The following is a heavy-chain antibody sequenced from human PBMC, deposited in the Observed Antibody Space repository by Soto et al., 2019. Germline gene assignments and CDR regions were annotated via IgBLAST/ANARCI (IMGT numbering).Heavy chain of an antibody. CDR2: IKSKTDGGTT. D-gene: IGHD2-15*01. V-gene: IGHV3-15*01. CDR1: GFTFSNAW. Sequence: KSGGSLRLSCAASGFTFSNAWMRWVRQAPGKGLEWVGRIKSKTDGGTTDYAAPVKGRFTISRDDSRNTLYLQMNSLKTEDTAVYYCTTDFLYCSGGSCSSAEYFQHWGQGTLVTVSS. J-gene: IGHJ1*01. CDR3: TTDFLYCSGGSCSSAEYFQH.